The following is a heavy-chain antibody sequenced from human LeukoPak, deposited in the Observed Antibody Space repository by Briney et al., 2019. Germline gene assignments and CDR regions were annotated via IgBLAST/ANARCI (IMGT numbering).Heavy chain of an antibody. D-gene: IGHD7-27*01. J-gene: IGHJ3*02. V-gene: IGHV4-59*08. CDR2: IYYSGST. CDR1: GGSISSYY. Sequence: SETLSLTCTVSGGSISSYYWSWIRQPPGKGLEWIGYIYYSGSTNYNPSLKSRVTISVDTSKNQFSLKLSSVTAADTAVYYCAMKLGTAGAFDIWGQGTMVTVSS. CDR3: AMKLGTAGAFDI.